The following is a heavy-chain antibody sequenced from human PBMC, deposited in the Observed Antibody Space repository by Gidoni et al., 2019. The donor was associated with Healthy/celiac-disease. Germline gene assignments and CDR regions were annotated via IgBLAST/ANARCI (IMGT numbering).Heavy chain of an antibody. CDR2: ISSSISYT. CDR1: GFTFSDYY. CDR3: ARTHQWWGFDY. V-gene: IGHV3-11*06. D-gene: IGHD2-15*01. Sequence: QVQLVESGGGLVTPGGSLRLSCAACGFTFSDYYMSWIRQAPGKGLEWVSYISSSISYTNYSDAGKGRFTIYRDNAKNSLYLKMNSLRAEDTAVYYCARTHQWWGFDYWGQGTLVTVSS. J-gene: IGHJ4*02.